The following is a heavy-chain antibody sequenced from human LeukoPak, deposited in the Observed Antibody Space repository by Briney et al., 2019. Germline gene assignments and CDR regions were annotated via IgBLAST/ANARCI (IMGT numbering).Heavy chain of an antibody. J-gene: IGHJ5*02. CDR3: ARGHWNGDNWFDP. Sequence: SVKVSCKASGGTFSSYAISWVRQAPGQGLEWMGGIIPIFGTANYAQKFQGRVTITADESASTAYMELRSLRSDDTAVYYCARGHWNGDNWFDPWGQGTLVTVSS. V-gene: IGHV1-69*13. CDR2: IIPIFGTA. CDR1: GGTFSSYA. D-gene: IGHD1-1*01.